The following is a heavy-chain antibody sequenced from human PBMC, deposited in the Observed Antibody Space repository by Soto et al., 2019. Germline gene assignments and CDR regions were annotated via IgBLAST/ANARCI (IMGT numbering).Heavy chain of an antibody. CDR1: GCTFSNYV. J-gene: IGHJ4*02. CDR3: AKVVLRFFYFDY. CDR2: ISGTGGST. D-gene: IGHD3-3*01. V-gene: IGHV3-23*01. Sequence: PGGSLRLCCAASGCTFSNYVLSWVRQAPGKGLEWVSAISGTGGSTYYADSVKGRFTISRDNSKNTLYVQMNSLRVEDTAVYYCAKVVLRFFYFDYWGQGTLVTVSS.